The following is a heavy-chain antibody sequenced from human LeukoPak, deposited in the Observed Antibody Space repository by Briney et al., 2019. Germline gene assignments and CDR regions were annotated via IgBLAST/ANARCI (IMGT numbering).Heavy chain of an antibody. Sequence: GGSLRLSCAASGFTFSTYGMHWVRQAPGKGLEWVAFIRYDGSNKYYAVSVKGRFTISRDNAKNSMYLQMNSLRAEDTAVYYCAREYCSGGSCYFFDYWGQGTLVTVSS. CDR1: GFTFSTYG. CDR3: AREYCSGGSCYFFDY. D-gene: IGHD2-15*01. V-gene: IGHV3-30*02. J-gene: IGHJ4*02. CDR2: IRYDGSNK.